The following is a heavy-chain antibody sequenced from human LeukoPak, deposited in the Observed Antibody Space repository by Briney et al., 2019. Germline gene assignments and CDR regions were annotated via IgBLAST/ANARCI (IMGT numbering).Heavy chain of an antibody. V-gene: IGHV4-31*11. Sequence: SETLSLTCAVYGGSFSGYYWSWIRQHPGKGLEWIGYIYYSGSTYYNPSLKSRVTISVDTSKNQFSLKLSSVTAADTAVYYCARDSLYCSSTSCYYYYGMDVWGQGTTVTVSS. CDR3: ARDSLYCSSTSCYYYYGMDV. D-gene: IGHD2-2*01. J-gene: IGHJ6*02. CDR2: IYYSGST. CDR1: GGSFSGYY.